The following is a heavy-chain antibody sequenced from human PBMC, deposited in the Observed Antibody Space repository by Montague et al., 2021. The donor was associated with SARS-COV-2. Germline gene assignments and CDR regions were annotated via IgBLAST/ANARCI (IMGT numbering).Heavy chain of an antibody. CDR3: VRYSGWFYFDF. D-gene: IGHD6-19*01. J-gene: IGHJ4*02. Sequence: CAISGDSVAELRRSSDENTSALPSHFHFVCSPYYRNKKYSDYAPSVRGRLTVNPDASKNEFSLELNYVTPEDTAVYYCVRYSGWFYFDFWGQGTLVTVSS. V-gene: IGHV6-1*01. CDR1: GDSVAELRRS. CDR2: PYYRNKKYS.